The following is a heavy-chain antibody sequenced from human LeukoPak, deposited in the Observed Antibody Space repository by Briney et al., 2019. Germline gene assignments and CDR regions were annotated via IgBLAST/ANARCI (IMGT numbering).Heavy chain of an antibody. CDR2: IKEDGSEK. V-gene: IGHV3-7*01. Sequence: GGSLRLSCAVSGYTSSNYWMSWVRQAPGKGLEWVANIKEDGSEKYYVDSVKGRFTISRDNAKNSLYLQMNSLRAEDTAVYYCARQLVGATYFDYWGQGTLVTVSS. CDR1: GYTSSNYW. CDR3: ARQLVGATYFDY. D-gene: IGHD1-26*01. J-gene: IGHJ4*02.